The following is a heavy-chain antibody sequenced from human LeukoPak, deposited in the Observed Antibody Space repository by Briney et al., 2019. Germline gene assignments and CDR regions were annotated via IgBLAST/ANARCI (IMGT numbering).Heavy chain of an antibody. J-gene: IGHJ4*02. CDR1: GFTFSSYG. D-gene: IGHD6-19*01. V-gene: IGHV3-30*02. CDR2: IRYDGSNK. CDR3: ARGREYYSSGLSYFDY. Sequence: GGSLRLSRAASGFTFSSYGMHWVRQAPGKGLEWVAFIRYDGSNKYYADSVKGRFTISRDNSKNTLYLQMNSLRSDDTAVYYCARGREYYSSGLSYFDYWGQGTLVTVSS.